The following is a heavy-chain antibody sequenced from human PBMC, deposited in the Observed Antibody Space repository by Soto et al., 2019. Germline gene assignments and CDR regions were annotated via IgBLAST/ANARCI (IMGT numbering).Heavy chain of an antibody. CDR2: SSFDGTQQ. CDR1: GFSLSSSG. V-gene: IGHV3-30*18. CDR3: AKQIRGSGWYPLDS. Sequence: VGSLRLSCTSSGFSLSSSGMHCVRHSPGKGLEWLAVSSFDGTQQFYGDSVKGRFTVSRDNSNNTLYLEMNSLRTEDTAVYYCAKQIRGSGWYPLDSWGQGTPVTVSS. D-gene: IGHD6-19*01. J-gene: IGHJ4*02.